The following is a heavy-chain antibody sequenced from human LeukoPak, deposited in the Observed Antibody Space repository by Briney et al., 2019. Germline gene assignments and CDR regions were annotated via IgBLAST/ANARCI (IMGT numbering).Heavy chain of an antibody. D-gene: IGHD1-14*01. J-gene: IGHJ4*02. V-gene: IGHV1-69*04. CDR1: GGTFSSYA. CDR2: IIPILGIA. CDR3: ASFNQRTRNYYFDY. Sequence: ESSVQVSCKASGGTFSSYAISWVRQAPGQGLEWMGRIIPILGIANYAQKFQGRVTITADKSTSTAYMELSSLRSEDTAVYYCASFNQRTRNYYFDYWGQGTLVTVSS.